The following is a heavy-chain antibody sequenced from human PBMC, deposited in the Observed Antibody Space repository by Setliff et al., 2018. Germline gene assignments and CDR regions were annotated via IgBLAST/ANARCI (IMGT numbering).Heavy chain of an antibody. CDR3: ARVKGNDYSMDV. V-gene: IGHV3-74*01. J-gene: IGHJ6*03. Sequence: GGSLRLSCAASGFTFSNYQMHWVRQAPGKGLVWVSRSNSDGSSTAYADSVKGRFTISRDNAKDTLYLQMTSLRAEDTAAYFCARVKGNDYSMDVWGKGTTVTVSS. CDR1: GFTFSNYQ. CDR2: SNSDGSST.